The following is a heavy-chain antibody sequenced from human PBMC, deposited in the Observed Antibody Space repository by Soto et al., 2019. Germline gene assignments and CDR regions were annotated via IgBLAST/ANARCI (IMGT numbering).Heavy chain of an antibody. CDR2: INTNTGNP. CDR3: ARENITYYDILTGPVYYYYYGMDV. J-gene: IGHJ6*02. D-gene: IGHD3-9*01. CDR1: GYTFTRYA. V-gene: IGHV7-4-1*01. Sequence: ASVKVACKASGYTFTRYAMNWVRQAPGQGLEWMGWINTNTGNPTYAQGFTGRFVFSLDTSVSTAYLQICSLKAEDTAVYYCARENITYYDILTGPVYYYYYGMDVWGQGTTVTVSS.